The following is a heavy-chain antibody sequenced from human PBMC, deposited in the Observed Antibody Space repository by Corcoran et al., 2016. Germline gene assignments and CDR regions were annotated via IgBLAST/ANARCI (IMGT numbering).Heavy chain of an antibody. D-gene: IGHD5-18*01. Sequence: QITLKESGPTLVKPTQTLTLTCTFSGFSLSTSGVGVGWIRQPPGKALEWLALIYWNDDKRYSPSLKSRLTITKDTSKNQVVLTMTNMDPVDTATYYCAHRRGYSYGQYYFDYWGQGTLVTVSS. CDR3: AHRRGYSYGQYYFDY. J-gene: IGHJ4*02. CDR2: IYWNDDK. V-gene: IGHV2-5*01. CDR1: GFSLSTSGVG.